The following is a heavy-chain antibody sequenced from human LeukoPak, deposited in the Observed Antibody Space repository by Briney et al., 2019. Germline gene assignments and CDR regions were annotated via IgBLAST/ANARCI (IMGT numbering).Heavy chain of an antibody. J-gene: IGHJ6*03. CDR2: IYSGGST. V-gene: IGHV3-53*01. D-gene: IGHD6-19*01. CDR1: GFTVSSNY. Sequence: GGSLRLSCAASGFTVSSNYMSWVRQAPGKGLEWVSVIYSGGSTYYADSVKGRFTISRDNSKNTLYLQMNSLRAEDTAVYYCAKDAQISGWYDYYYYYMDVWGKGTTVTVSS. CDR3: AKDAQISGWYDYYYYYMDV.